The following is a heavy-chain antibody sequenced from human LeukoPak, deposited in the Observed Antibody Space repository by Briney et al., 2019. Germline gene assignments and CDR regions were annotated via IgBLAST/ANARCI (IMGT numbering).Heavy chain of an antibody. D-gene: IGHD2-8*01. V-gene: IGHV3-21*01. Sequence: GGSLRLSCAASGFTFSSYSMNWVRQAPGKGLEWVSSISSSSSYIYYADSVKGRFTISRDNAKNSLYLQMNSLRAEDTAVYYCARDRLYCTNGVCYPEYFQHWGQGTLVTVSS. J-gene: IGHJ1*01. CDR1: GFTFSSYS. CDR2: ISSSSSYI. CDR3: ARDRLYCTNGVCYPEYFQH.